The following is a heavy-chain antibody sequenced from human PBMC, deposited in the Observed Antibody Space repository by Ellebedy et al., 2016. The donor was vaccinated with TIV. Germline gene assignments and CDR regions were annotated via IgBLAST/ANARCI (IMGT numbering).Heavy chain of an antibody. CDR1: GFTCNSYW. D-gene: IGHD2/OR15-2a*01. V-gene: IGHV3-74*01. Sequence: GESLKISXAASGFTCNSYWMHWVRQAPGKGLVWVSRINSDGSSTNYADSVKGRFTISRDNAKNTLYLQLNSLRAEDTAVYYCSRGNKTFNTWGQGTLVTVSS. CDR3: SRGNKTFNT. CDR2: INSDGSST. J-gene: IGHJ5*02.